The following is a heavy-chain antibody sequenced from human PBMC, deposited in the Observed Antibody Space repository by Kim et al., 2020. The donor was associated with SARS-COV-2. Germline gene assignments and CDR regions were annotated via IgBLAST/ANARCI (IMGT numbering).Heavy chain of an antibody. CDR1: TGSFVAYH. D-gene: IGHD3-9*01. J-gene: IGHJ4*02. CDR2: INHRGST. Sequence: SETLSLTCAVYTGSFVAYHWSWVRQPPGKGLEWIGEINHRGSTNYNPYLKSRVTLSVDTSKSQFSLKLTSVTAADTAVYYCARGRAFDWLLNRMLNAEFDSWGQGTPVTVSS. V-gene: IGHV4-34*01. CDR3: ARGRAFDWLLNRMLNAEFDS.